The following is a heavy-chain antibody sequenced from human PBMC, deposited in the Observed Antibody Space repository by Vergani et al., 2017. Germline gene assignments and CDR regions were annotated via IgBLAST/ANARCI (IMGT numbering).Heavy chain of an antibody. CDR3: ARDRAAYYYDSSGPNRAPRFDY. Sequence: QVQLVQSGAEVKKPGSSVKVSCKASGGTFSSYTISWVRQAPGQGLEWMGRIIPILGIANYAQKFQGRVTITADESTSTAYRELSSLRSEDTAVYYCARDRAAYYYDSSGPNRAPRFDYWGQGTLVTVSS. V-gene: IGHV1-69*08. CDR1: GGTFSSYT. D-gene: IGHD3-22*01. CDR2: IIPILGIA. J-gene: IGHJ4*02.